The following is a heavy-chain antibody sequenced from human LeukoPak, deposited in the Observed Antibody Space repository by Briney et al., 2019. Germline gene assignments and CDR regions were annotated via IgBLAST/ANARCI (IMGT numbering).Heavy chain of an antibody. D-gene: IGHD3-22*01. CDR2: IKSDGST. V-gene: IGHV3-74*01. CDR1: GFTFSSYW. Sequence: PGGSLRLSCAASGFTFSSYWMHWVRQAPGKGLVWVSRIKSDGSTRYADSVKGRFTVSRDNAKNTVSLQMNSLRAEDTGVYYCARAPSEIGGYYPEYFRHWGQGTLVIGSS. J-gene: IGHJ1*01. CDR3: ARAPSEIGGYYPEYFRH.